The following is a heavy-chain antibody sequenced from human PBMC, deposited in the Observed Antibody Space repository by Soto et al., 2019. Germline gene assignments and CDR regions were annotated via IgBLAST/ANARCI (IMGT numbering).Heavy chain of an antibody. CDR1: GASVTSSY. CDR2: IRHRGTT. Sequence: XTLSLPCNVSGASVTSSYWSWIRQPPGKGLEWIAYIRHRGTTNYNPSLKSRVTISVDAYKNQFSLKLSSFTAADTAIYYCARGPVVTPFVDYWGQGTLGTVSS. CDR3: ARGPVVTPFVDY. V-gene: IGHV4-59*02. J-gene: IGHJ4*02. D-gene: IGHD2-21*02.